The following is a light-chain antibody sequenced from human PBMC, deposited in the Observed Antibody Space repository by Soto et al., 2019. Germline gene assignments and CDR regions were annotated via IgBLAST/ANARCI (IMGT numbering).Light chain of an antibody. CDR3: GSYAGTSSFTYV. Sequence: QSALTQPASVSGSPGQSITVSCTGTSSEIGNYNFVSWYQHHPGKAPKLLIFEVNNRPSGISNRFSGSKSGNTASLTISGLQAEDEADYYCGSYAGTSSFTYVFGTGTKLTVL. V-gene: IGLV2-14*01. CDR2: EVN. J-gene: IGLJ1*01. CDR1: SSEIGNYNF.